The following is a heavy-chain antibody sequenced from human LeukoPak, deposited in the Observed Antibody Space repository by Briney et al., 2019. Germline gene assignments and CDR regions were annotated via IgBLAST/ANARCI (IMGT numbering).Heavy chain of an antibody. CDR2: IKSKTDGGTT. CDR3: TTDGYCSGGSCYPNWFDP. Sequence: GGSLRLSCAAPGFTFSNAWMSWVRQAPGKGLEWVGRIKSKTDGGTTDYAAPVKGRFTISRDDSKNTLYLQMNSLKTEDTAVYYCTTDGYCSGGSCYPNWFDPWGQGTLVTVSS. V-gene: IGHV3-15*01. J-gene: IGHJ5*02. CDR1: GFTFSNAW. D-gene: IGHD2-15*01.